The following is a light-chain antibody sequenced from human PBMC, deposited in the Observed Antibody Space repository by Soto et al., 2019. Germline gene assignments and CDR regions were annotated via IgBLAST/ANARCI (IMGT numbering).Light chain of an antibody. CDR2: AAS. CDR1: QSVSSSY. J-gene: IGKJ2*01. CDR3: QQYNNWPWT. V-gene: IGKV3D-15*01. Sequence: EVVLTQSPGTLSVSPGERATLSCRASQSVSSSYLAWYQQRPGQAPRLLIYAASSRATGIPDRFSGSASGTEFTLTISSLQSEDFAVYYCQQYNNWPWTFGQGTKVDIK.